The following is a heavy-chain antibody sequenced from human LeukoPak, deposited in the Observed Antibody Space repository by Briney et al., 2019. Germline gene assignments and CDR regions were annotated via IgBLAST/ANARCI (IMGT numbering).Heavy chain of an antibody. CDR2: INHSGST. CDR1: GGSISSSSYY. CDR3: ARERRIAARRVLTSTRAFDY. Sequence: SETLSLTCTVSGGSISSSSYYWGWIRQPPGKGLEWIGEINHSGSTNYNPSLKSRVTISVDTSKNQFSLKLSSVTAADTAVYYCARERRIAARRVLTSTRAFDYWGQGTLVTVSS. D-gene: IGHD6-6*01. V-gene: IGHV4-39*07. J-gene: IGHJ4*02.